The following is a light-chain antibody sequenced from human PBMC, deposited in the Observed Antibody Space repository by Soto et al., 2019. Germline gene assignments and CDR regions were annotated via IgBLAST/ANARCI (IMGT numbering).Light chain of an antibody. CDR3: QAWDSSIVV. Sequence: SYELTQPPSVSVSPGQTASITCSGDKLGDKYACWYQQKPGQSPVLVIYQDSKRPSGIPERFSCSNSGNTATLTISGTQAMDEADYYCQAWDSSIVVFGGGTKLTVL. J-gene: IGLJ2*01. CDR1: KLGDKY. CDR2: QDS. V-gene: IGLV3-1*01.